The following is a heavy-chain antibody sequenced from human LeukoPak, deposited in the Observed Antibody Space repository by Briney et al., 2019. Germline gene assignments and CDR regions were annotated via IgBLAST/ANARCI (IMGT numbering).Heavy chain of an antibody. CDR3: ARDRSSWYIGYYYYGMDV. CDR2: ISRSGSTI. D-gene: IGHD6-13*01. CDR1: GFTFSDYY. J-gene: IGHJ6*02. V-gene: IGHV3-11*01. Sequence: GGSLRLSCAASGFTFSDYYMSWIRQAPGKGLEWVSYISRSGSTIYYADSVKGRFTISRDNAKNSLYLQMNSLRAEDTAVYYCARDRSSWYIGYYYYGMDVWGQGTTVTVSS.